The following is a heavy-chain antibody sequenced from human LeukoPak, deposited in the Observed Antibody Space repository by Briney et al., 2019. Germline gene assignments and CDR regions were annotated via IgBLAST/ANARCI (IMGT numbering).Heavy chain of an antibody. CDR1: GGSISSGGYY. D-gene: IGHD4-17*01. Sequence: SQTLSLTCTVSGGSISSGGYYWSWIRQPPGQGLEWIGSIYHSGTTYYNPALKSRITISVDTSKNQFSLKLSSVTAADTAVYYCARDQRDYPDYWGQGTLVTVSS. J-gene: IGHJ4*02. CDR3: ARDQRDYPDY. V-gene: IGHV4-39*07. CDR2: IYHSGTT.